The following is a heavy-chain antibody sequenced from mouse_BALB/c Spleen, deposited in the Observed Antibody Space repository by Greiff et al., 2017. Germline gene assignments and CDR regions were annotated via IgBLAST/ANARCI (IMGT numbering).Heavy chain of an antibody. CDR2: INPSNGGT. Sequence: QVQLQQSGAELVKPGASVKLSCKASGYTFTSYYMYWVKQRPGQGLEWIGEINPSNGGTNFNEKFKSKATLTVDKSSSTAYMQLSSLTSEDSAVYYCTRGQMITTRNFAYWGQGTLVTVSA. CDR1: GYTFTSYY. J-gene: IGHJ3*01. CDR3: TRGQMITTRNFAY. D-gene: IGHD2-4*01. V-gene: IGHV1S81*02.